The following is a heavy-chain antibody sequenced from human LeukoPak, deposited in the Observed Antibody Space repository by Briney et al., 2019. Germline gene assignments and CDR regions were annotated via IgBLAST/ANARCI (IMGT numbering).Heavy chain of an antibody. CDR1: GGSFSGYY. D-gene: IGHD6-13*01. CDR3: ARHDALYSSSWYGCFDY. J-gene: IGHJ4*02. V-gene: IGHV4-34*01. CDR2: INHSGST. Sequence: SETLSLTCAVYGGSFSGYYWSWIRQPPGKGLEWIGEINHSGSTNYNPSLESRVTISVDTSKNQFSLKLSSVTAADTAVYYCARHDALYSSSWYGCFDYWGQGTLVTVSS.